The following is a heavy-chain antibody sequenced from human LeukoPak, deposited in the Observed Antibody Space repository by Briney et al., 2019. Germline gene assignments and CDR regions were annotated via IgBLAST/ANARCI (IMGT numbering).Heavy chain of an antibody. CDR2: IYYSGST. V-gene: IGHV4-39*01. CDR3: ASLGVDSSSSVYYYYGMDV. J-gene: IGHJ6*02. CDR1: GGSISSSSYY. D-gene: IGHD6-6*01. Sequence: SETLSLTCTVSGGSISSSSYYWGWIRQPPGKGLEWIGSIYYSGSTYYNPSLKSRVTISVDTSKNQFSLKLSSVTAADTAMYYCASLGVDSSSSVYYYYGMDVWGQGTTVTVSS.